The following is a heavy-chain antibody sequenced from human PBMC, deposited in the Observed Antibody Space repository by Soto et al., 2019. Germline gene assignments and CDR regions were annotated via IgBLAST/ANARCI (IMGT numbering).Heavy chain of an antibody. CDR3: ASDPRPATNNYYYYMDV. J-gene: IGHJ6*03. Sequence: GGSLRLSCAASGFTFSSYSMNWVRQAPGKGLVWVSRINSDGSSTSYADSVKGRFTISRDNAKNTPYLQMNSLRAEDTAVYYCASDPRPATNNYYYYMDVWGKGTTVTVSS. D-gene: IGHD2-15*01. V-gene: IGHV3-74*01. CDR1: GFTFSSYS. CDR2: INSDGSST.